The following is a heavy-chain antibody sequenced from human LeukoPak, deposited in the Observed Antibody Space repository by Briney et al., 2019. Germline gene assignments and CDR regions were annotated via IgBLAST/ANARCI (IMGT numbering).Heavy chain of an antibody. Sequence: GGSLRLSCVASGFTFGSYGMNWVRQAPGKGLEWVSSISSSSSYIYYADSVKGRFTISRDNAKNSLYLQMNSLRAEDTAVYYCARDMTGKYYYYYMDVWGKGATVTVSS. D-gene: IGHD3-9*01. CDR2: ISSSSSYI. V-gene: IGHV3-21*01. J-gene: IGHJ6*03. CDR3: ARDMTGKYYYYYMDV. CDR1: GFTFGSYG.